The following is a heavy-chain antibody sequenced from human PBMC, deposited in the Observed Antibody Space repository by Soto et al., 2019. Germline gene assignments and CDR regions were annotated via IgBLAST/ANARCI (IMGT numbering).Heavy chain of an antibody. CDR1: DGYFRGYY. V-gene: IGHV4-34*01. CDR2: INHSGTI. Sequence: SETLSLTCAVYDGYFRGYYWTWIRQPPGKGLEWIGEINHSGTINFNPSLKSRLTISLDTSKKHFSLKLSSVTDADTAAYYCARADRTLVTSYSLDVWGQGTTVTVSS. CDR3: ARADRTLVTSYSLDV. J-gene: IGHJ6*02. D-gene: IGHD2-21*02.